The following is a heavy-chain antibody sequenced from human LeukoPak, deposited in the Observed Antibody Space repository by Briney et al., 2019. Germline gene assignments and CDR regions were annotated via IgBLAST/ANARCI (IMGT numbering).Heavy chain of an antibody. CDR3: ASGAWATRLNS. V-gene: IGHV4-34*12. D-gene: IGHD5-24*01. J-gene: IGHJ4*02. Sequence: PSETVSHTCAVYGESLNYYYWSWIRQAPGKGLEWIGDIFDGKTINYNPSLKSRVTISAATSSQQFSLNLKSVTAADTAVYFCASGAWATRLNSWAQGALVIVSS. CDR1: GESLNYYY. CDR2: IFDGKTI.